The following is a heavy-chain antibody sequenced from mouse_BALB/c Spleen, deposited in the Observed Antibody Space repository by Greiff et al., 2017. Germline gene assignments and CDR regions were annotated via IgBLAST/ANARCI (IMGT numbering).Heavy chain of an antibody. D-gene: IGHD2-4*01. Sequence: VKLVESGPGLVAPSQSLSITCTVSGFSLTSYGVHWVRQPPGKGLEWLGVIWAGGSTNYNSALMSRLSISKDNSKSQVFLKMNSLQTDDTAMYYCARPMITTDYYAMDYWGQGTSVTVSS. CDR3: ARPMITTDYYAMDY. CDR1: GFSLTSYG. J-gene: IGHJ4*01. CDR2: IWAGGST. V-gene: IGHV2-9*02.